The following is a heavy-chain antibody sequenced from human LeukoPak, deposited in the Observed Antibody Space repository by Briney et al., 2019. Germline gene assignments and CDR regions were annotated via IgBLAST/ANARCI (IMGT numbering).Heavy chain of an antibody. Sequence: SLRLSCAASGFTFDDYAMHWVRQAPGKGLEWVSGISWNSGSIGYADSVKGRFTISRDNAKNSLYLQMTSLRAEDTALYYCAKAGGSSGLDYWGQGTLVTVSS. CDR3: AKAGGSSGLDY. D-gene: IGHD6-19*01. V-gene: IGHV3-9*01. J-gene: IGHJ4*02. CDR2: ISWNSGSI. CDR1: GFTFDDYA.